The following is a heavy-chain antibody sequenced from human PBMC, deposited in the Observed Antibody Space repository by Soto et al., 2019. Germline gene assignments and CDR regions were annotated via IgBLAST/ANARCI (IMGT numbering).Heavy chain of an antibody. V-gene: IGHV3-30*03. CDR1: GFSFSDYG. Sequence: GGSLRLSCEGPGFSFSDYGFHWVRQAPGKGLEWVAMISYDGSDRYYRDSVQGRFTISRDDSKNTVFLQMNSLRTEDTAMYYCARSTYCNGGSCYPQYWGPGTLVTVSS. D-gene: IGHD2-15*01. J-gene: IGHJ4*02. CDR3: ARSTYCNGGSCYPQY. CDR2: ISYDGSDR.